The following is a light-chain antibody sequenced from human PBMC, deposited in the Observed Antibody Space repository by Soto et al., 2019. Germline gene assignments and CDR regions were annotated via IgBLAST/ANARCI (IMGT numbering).Light chain of an antibody. J-gene: IGKJ5*01. Sequence: EIVMTQSPATLSVSPGERATLSCRASQSIRINVGWYQQRPGQAPKLLIYGASTMATGIPARFSGSGSGTDFNLTISSLDSEDSAVYYYQQYNSWRQITFGQGTRLEIK. CDR1: QSIRIN. V-gene: IGKV3-15*01. CDR2: GAS. CDR3: QQYNSWRQIT.